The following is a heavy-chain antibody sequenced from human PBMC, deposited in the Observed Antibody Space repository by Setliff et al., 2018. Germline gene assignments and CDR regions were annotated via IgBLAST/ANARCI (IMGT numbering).Heavy chain of an antibody. CDR3: VREGYSEYFQD. V-gene: IGHV4-59*12. CDR1: GGSISSYY. J-gene: IGHJ1*01. CDR2: IYYSGST. Sequence: SETLSLTCTVSGGSISSYYWSWIRQPPGKGLEWIGYIYYSGSTNYNPSLKSRVTISADTPKNQFSLKLKSVTAADTAVYYCVREGYSEYFQDWGRGTLVTVSS. D-gene: IGHD1-1*01.